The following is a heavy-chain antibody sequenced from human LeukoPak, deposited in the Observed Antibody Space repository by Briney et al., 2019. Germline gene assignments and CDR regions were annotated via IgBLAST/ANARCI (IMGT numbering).Heavy chain of an antibody. CDR3: ASGLD. CDR1: GYTFTDYH. CDR2: IKPDGSEK. Sequence: SCKASGYTFTDYHMHWVRHAPGKGLEWVANIKPDGSEKYYLDSVRGRFTISRDNAKNSLYLQMNSLRAEDTAVYYCASGLDWGQGTLVTVSS. J-gene: IGHJ4*02. V-gene: IGHV3-7*05.